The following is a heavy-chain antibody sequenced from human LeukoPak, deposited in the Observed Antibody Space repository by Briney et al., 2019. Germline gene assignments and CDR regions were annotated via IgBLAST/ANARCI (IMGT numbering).Heavy chain of an antibody. Sequence: SETLSLTCSVSGGTISNYYWSWIRQPPGKALEWIGYIYYSGSSNYNPSLKSRVTISIDTSENQFSLKLSSVTAADTAVYYCTRRYYYGSQAFDIWGQGTMVTVSS. CDR3: TRRYYYGSQAFDI. V-gene: IGHV4-59*08. J-gene: IGHJ3*02. CDR1: GGTISNYY. D-gene: IGHD3-10*01. CDR2: IYYSGSS.